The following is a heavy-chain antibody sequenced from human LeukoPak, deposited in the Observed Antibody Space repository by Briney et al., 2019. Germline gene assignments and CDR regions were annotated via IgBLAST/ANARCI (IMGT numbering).Heavy chain of an antibody. CDR1: GFTFSSYT. CDR2: ISSSSSYI. Sequence: GGSLRLSCAASGFTFSSYTMNWVRQAPGKGLEWVSSISSSSSYIYYADSVKGRLTISRDNAKNSLYLQMNSLRAEDTAVYYCARDPTPRYCSGGSCYTHYGMDVWGQGATVTVSS. D-gene: IGHD2-15*01. V-gene: IGHV3-21*01. J-gene: IGHJ6*02. CDR3: ARDPTPRYCSGGSCYTHYGMDV.